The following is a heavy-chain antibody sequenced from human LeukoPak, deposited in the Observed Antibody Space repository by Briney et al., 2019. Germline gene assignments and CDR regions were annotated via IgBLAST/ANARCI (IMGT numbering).Heavy chain of an antibody. CDR3: ARPLSSGRNNAFDI. CDR2: ISSSSSYI. V-gene: IGHV3-21*01. D-gene: IGHD3-22*01. Sequence: PGGSLRLSCAASGFTFSSYSMNWVRQAPGKGLEWVSSISSSSSYIYYADSVKGRFTISRDNAKNSLYLQMNSLRAEDTAVYYCARPLSSGRNNAFDIWGQGTMVTVSS. J-gene: IGHJ3*02. CDR1: GFTFSSYS.